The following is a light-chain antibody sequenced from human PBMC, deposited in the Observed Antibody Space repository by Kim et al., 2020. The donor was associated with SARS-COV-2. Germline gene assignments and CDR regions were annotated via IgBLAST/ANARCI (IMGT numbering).Light chain of an antibody. CDR1: PSVSSSY. J-gene: IGKJ4*01. Sequence: SPGDRASLSCRASPSVSSSYLAWYQQKPGQAPRLLIYGASSRATGIPDRFSGSGSRTDFTLTISRLEPEDVAVYYCQQYGSSPLTFGGGTKVEIK. V-gene: IGKV3-20*01. CDR3: QQYGSSPLT. CDR2: GAS.